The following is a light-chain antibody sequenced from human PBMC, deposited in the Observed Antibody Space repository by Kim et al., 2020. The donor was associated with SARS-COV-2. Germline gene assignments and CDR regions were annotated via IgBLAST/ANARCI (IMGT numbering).Light chain of an antibody. Sequence: PGQTAKITCSGDALPKQYAYWYRQKPGQAPILVMYKDTERPSGMPERISGSSSGTTVTLTISGVQAEDEADYYCQSTDSSNTYRIFGGGTQLTVL. CDR2: KDT. V-gene: IGLV3-25*03. J-gene: IGLJ2*01. CDR1: ALPKQY. CDR3: QSTDSSNTYRI.